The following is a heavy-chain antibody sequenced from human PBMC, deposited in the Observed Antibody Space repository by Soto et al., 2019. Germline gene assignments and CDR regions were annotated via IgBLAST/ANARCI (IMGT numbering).Heavy chain of an antibody. Sequence: QVQLVEAGGGVVQPGKSLRLSCAASGFTFDNYGMNWVRQTPGKGLEWVAIISYDGRQKYYADSVKGRFSISRDNSENTLHLQMNSLRAEDSAVYYCAKALNYGDYPFDNWGQGKLVTVSS. V-gene: IGHV3-30*18. CDR1: GFTFDNYG. J-gene: IGHJ4*02. CDR2: ISYDGRQK. D-gene: IGHD4-17*01. CDR3: AKALNYGDYPFDN.